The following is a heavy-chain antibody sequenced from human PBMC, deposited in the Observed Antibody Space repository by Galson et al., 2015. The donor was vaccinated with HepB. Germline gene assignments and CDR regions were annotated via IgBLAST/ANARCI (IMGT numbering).Heavy chain of an antibody. Sequence: SVKVSCKASGGTVNSYAVSWVRQAPGQGLEWMGGIIPIFGTANYAQKLQGRVTITADESTSTAYMELSSLRSEDTAVYYCARTPLDYDSSGYYGYYFDYWGHGTLVTVSS. CDR3: ARTPLDYDSSGYYGYYFDY. D-gene: IGHD3-22*01. CDR2: IIPIFGTA. J-gene: IGHJ4*01. CDR1: GGTVNSYA. V-gene: IGHV1-69*13.